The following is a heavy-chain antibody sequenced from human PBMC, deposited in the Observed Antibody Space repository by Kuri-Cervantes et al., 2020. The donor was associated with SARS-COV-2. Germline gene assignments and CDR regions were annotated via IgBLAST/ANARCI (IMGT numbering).Heavy chain of an antibody. J-gene: IGHJ4*02. Sequence: SETLSLTCAVYGWSFSGYYWSWIRQPPGKGLEWIGEINHSGSTNYNPSLKSRVTISVDTSKNQFSLKLTSVTAADTAVYYCTRDIRFVIRQRFTALQFDSWGQGTLVTVSS. CDR3: TRDIRFVIRQRFTALQFDS. D-gene: IGHD2-21*01. CDR2: INHSGST. CDR1: GWSFSGYY. V-gene: IGHV4-34*01.